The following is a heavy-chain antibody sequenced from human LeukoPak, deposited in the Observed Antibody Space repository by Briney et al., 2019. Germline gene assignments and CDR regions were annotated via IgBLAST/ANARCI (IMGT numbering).Heavy chain of an antibody. D-gene: IGHD1-7*01. V-gene: IGHV3-30*03. J-gene: IGHJ4*02. CDR3: AANWNYGPLDY. CDR2: ISYDGSNK. Sequence: PGGSLRLSCAASGFTFSSYSMNWVRQAPGKGLEWVAVISYDGSNKYYADSVKGRFTISRDNSKNTLYLQMNSLRAEDTAVYYCAANWNYGPLDYWGQGTLVTVSS. CDR1: GFTFSSYS.